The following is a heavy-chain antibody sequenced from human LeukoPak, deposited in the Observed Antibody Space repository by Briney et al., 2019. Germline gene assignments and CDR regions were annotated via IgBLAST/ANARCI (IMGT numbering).Heavy chain of an antibody. J-gene: IGHJ3*02. CDR3: ASSIMIVVVSGALDI. V-gene: IGHV4-39*01. Sequence: SETLSLTCTVSGGSISSSSYYWGWIRQPPGKGLEWIGSIYYSGSTYYNPSLKSRVTISVDTSKNQFSLKLSSVTAADTAVYYCASSIMIVVVSGALDIWGQGTTAIVSS. CDR1: GGSISSSSYY. D-gene: IGHD3-22*01. CDR2: IYYSGST.